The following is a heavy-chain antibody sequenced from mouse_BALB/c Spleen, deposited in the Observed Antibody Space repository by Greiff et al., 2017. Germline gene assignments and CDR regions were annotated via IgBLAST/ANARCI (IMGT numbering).Heavy chain of an antibody. Sequence: EVQVVESGGGLVKPGGSLKLSCAASGFTFSDYYMYWVRQTPEKRLEWVATISDGGSYTYYPDSVKGRFTISRDNAKNNLYLQMSSLKSEDTAMYYCARDRGDYGNYEGFAYWGQGTLVTVSA. CDR1: GFTFSDYY. CDR2: ISDGGSYT. J-gene: IGHJ3*01. V-gene: IGHV5-4*02. CDR3: ARDRGDYGNYEGFAY. D-gene: IGHD2-1*01.